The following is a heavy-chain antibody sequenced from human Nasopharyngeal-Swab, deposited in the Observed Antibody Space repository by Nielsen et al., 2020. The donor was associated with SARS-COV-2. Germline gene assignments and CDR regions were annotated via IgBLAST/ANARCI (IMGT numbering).Heavy chain of an antibody. CDR1: EFTFSSYG. Sequence: GGSLRLSCAASEFTFSSYGMHWVRQAPGKGLEWVAVIWYDGSNKYYADSVKGRFTISRDNSKNTLYLQMNSLRAEDTAVYYCARPSGWLAFDIWGQGTMVTVSS. V-gene: IGHV3-33*01. CDR3: ARPSGWLAFDI. CDR2: IWYDGSNK. D-gene: IGHD6-19*01. J-gene: IGHJ3*02.